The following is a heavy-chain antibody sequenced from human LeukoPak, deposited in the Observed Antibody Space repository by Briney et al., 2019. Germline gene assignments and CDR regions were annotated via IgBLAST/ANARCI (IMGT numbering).Heavy chain of an antibody. D-gene: IGHD6-13*01. J-gene: IGHJ4*02. CDR2: IKPDGSEK. CDR3: ARDPTAAGADY. Sequence: PGGSLRLSCVASGFTFGDYWMTWVRQAPGKGPQWVANIKPDGSEKYYVDSVKGRFTISRDNAENSLFPQLNSLRDEDTGLYYCARDPTAAGADYWGQGTLVTVSS. CDR1: GFTFGDYW. V-gene: IGHV3-7*01.